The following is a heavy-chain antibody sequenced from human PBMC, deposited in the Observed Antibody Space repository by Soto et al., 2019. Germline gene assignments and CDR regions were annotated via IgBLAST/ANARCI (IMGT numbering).Heavy chain of an antibody. CDR1: GGSISSGGYY. D-gene: IGHD6-13*01. Sequence: PSETLSLTCTVSGGSISSGGYYWSWIRQHPGKGLEWIGYIYYSGSTYYNPSLKSRVTISVDTSKNQFSLKLSSVTAADTAVYYCARVRYSSSWYPSGEPNWLDPWGQGTLDTVSS. V-gene: IGHV4-31*03. CDR2: IYYSGST. CDR3: ARVRYSSSWYPSGEPNWLDP. J-gene: IGHJ5*02.